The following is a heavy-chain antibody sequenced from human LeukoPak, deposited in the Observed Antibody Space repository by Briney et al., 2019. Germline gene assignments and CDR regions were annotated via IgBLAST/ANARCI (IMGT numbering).Heavy chain of an antibody. J-gene: IGHJ4*02. CDR3: ATGLGTTRRTGGYYFDY. CDR1: GYTLTELS. V-gene: IGHV1-24*01. Sequence: ASVKVSCKVSGYTLTELSMHWVRQAPGKGLEWMGGFDPEDGETIYAQKFHGRVTMTEDTSTDTAYMELSSLRSEDTAVYYCATGLGTTRRTGGYYFDYWGQGTLVTVSS. D-gene: IGHD1-1*01. CDR2: FDPEDGET.